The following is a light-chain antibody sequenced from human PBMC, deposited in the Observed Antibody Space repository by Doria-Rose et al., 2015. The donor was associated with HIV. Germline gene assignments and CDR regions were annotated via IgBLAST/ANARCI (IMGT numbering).Light chain of an antibody. CDR3: CSYTTISTYV. J-gene: IGLJ1*01. CDR1: SSDVGAYNY. CDR2: EVS. Sequence: QSVLTQPASVSGSPGQSITISCIGSSSDVGAYNYVSWYQQHPGKAPKLMIYEVSNRPSGVSDRFSGSKSGNTASLTISGLQAEDEADYYCCSYTTISTYVFGAGTQVTVL. V-gene: IGLV2-14*01.